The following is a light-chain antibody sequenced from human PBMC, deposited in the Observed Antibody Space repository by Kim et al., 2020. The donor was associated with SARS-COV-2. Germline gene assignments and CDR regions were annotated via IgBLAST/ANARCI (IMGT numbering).Light chain of an antibody. CDR1: QSVSVN. CDR2: GAS. Sequence: EIVMTQSPATLSVSPGESATLSCRASQSVSVNLAWYQVRPGQTPRLLIHGASTRATGIPARFSGSGSGTEFTLTISSLQSEDFAVYYSQQYNNWPPLTFGGGTKVDIK. CDR3: QQYNNWPPLT. V-gene: IGKV3-15*01. J-gene: IGKJ4*01.